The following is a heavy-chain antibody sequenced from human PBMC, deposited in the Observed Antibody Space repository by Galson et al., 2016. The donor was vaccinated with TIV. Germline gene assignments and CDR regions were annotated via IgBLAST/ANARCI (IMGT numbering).Heavy chain of an antibody. J-gene: IGHJ4*02. CDR3: ARDGYRFGNYFDF. Sequence: SVKVPCKASGYTFTSYYMHWVRQAPGQGLEWMGIINPSGGSTTYAQKFQGRVTMTRDMFTTTVHMELSSLRSEDTAVYYCARDGYRFGNYFDFWGQGTLVTVSS. CDR1: GYTFTSYY. CDR2: INPSGGST. D-gene: IGHD5-12*01. V-gene: IGHV1-46*01.